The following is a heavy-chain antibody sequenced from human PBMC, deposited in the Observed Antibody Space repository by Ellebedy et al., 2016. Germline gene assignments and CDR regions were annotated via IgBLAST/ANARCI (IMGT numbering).Heavy chain of an antibody. CDR1: GGTFSSYA. V-gene: IGHV1-69*04. D-gene: IGHD3-22*01. CDR3: ARGLPHYYDSSGLDY. J-gene: IGHJ4*02. CDR2: IIPILGIA. Sequence: ASVKVSCKASGGTFSSYALSWVRQAPGQGLAWMGRIIPILGIANYAQKFQCRVTITADKSTTTAYMELSSLRSEDTAVYYCARGLPHYYDSSGLDYWGQGTLVTVSS.